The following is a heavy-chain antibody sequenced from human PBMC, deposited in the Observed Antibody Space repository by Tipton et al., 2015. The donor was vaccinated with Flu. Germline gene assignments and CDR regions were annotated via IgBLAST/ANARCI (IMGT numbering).Heavy chain of an antibody. CDR3: AREPLAVADY. CDR2: IYYSGST. Sequence: TLSLTCTVSGGSISSGSYYWGWIRQPPGKGLEWIGSIYYSGSTYYNPSLKSRVTISVDTSKNQFSLKLSSVTAADTAVYYCAREPLAVADYWGQGTLVTVSS. CDR1: GGSISSGSYY. V-gene: IGHV4-39*07. D-gene: IGHD6-19*01. J-gene: IGHJ4*02.